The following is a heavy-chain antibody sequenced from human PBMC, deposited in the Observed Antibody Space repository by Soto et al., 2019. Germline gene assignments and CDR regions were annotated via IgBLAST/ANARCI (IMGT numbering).Heavy chain of an antibody. CDR3: ARGSGSGSFLIDY. CDR1: GFTFSNYA. J-gene: IGHJ4*02. D-gene: IGHD3-10*01. Sequence: QVHLVESGGGVVQPGRSLRLSCAASGFTFSNYAMHWVRQAPGKGLEWMAITSDDESRRYYADSVRGRFTISRDNSKNALYLEMNSLRDEDTVLFYCARGSGSGSFLIDYWCQGILVTVSS. CDR2: TSDDESRR. V-gene: IGHV3-30*04.